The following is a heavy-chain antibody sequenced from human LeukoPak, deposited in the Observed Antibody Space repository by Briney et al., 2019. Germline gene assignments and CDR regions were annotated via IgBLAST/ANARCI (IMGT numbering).Heavy chain of an antibody. CDR1: GYSFTSYW. D-gene: IGHD3-10*01. Sequence: GESLKISCKGSGYSFTSYWIGWVRQMPGKGLEWMGIIYPGDSDTRYSPSFQGQVTISADKSISTAYLQWSSLKASDTAVYYCARSPRITMVRGELGVDYWGQGTLVTVSS. CDR3: ARSPRITMVRGELGVDY. J-gene: IGHJ4*02. CDR2: IYPGDSDT. V-gene: IGHV5-51*01.